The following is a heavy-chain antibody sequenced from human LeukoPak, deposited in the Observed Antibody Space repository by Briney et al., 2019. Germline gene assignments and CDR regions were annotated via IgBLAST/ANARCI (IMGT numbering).Heavy chain of an antibody. CDR1: GFTFNNYA. CDR2: ISSSSSYI. J-gene: IGHJ1*01. Sequence: GGSLRLSCVASGFTFNNYAMHWVRQAPGKGLEWVSSISSSSSYIYYADSVKGRFTISRDNAKNSLYLQMNSLRAEDTAVYYCARDPQDDSSGWYWTYFQHWGQGTLVTVSS. D-gene: IGHD3-22*01. CDR3: ARDPQDDSSGWYWTYFQH. V-gene: IGHV3-21*01.